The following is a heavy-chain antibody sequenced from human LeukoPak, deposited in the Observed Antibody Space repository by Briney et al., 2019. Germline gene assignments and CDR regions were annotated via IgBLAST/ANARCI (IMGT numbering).Heavy chain of an antibody. V-gene: IGHV3-30*04. J-gene: IGHJ4*02. CDR1: GFTFSTYA. CDR3: ARSSYYYGSGSYYNAASLIYYFDY. D-gene: IGHD3-10*01. CDR2: IPYDGSNK. Sequence: GGSLRLSCAASGFTFSTYAMHWVRQAPGKGLEWVAVIPYDGSNKYYADSVKGRFTISRENSKNRLYLQMNSLRAEDTAVYYCARSSYYYGSGSYYNAASLIYYFDYWGQGTLVTVSS.